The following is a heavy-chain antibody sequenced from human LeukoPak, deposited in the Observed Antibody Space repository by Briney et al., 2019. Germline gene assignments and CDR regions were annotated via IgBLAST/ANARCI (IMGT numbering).Heavy chain of an antibody. Sequence: ASVKVSCKASGYTFTSYDINWVRQATGQGLEWMGWMNPNSGNTGYAQKFQGRVTMTRNTSISTAYMELSSLRSEDTAVYYCARGGPYYYDTTPMGDYWGQGTLVTVSS. CDR2: MNPNSGNT. D-gene: IGHD3-22*01. V-gene: IGHV1-8*01. CDR3: ARGGPYYYDTTPMGDY. J-gene: IGHJ4*02. CDR1: GYTFTSYD.